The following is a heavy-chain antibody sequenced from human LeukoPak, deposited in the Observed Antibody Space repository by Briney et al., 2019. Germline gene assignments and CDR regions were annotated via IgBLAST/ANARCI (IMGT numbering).Heavy chain of an antibody. D-gene: IGHD5-18*01. CDR2: ISYDGSNK. CDR3: ARGDTAMVSYYFDY. J-gene: IGHJ4*02. V-gene: IGHV3-30-3*01. CDR1: GFTFSSYA. Sequence: GGSLRLSCAASGFTFSSYAMHWVRQAPGKGLEWEAVISYDGSNKYYADSVKGRFTISRDNSKNTLYLQMNSLRAEDTAVYYCARGDTAMVSYYFDYWGQGTLVTVSS.